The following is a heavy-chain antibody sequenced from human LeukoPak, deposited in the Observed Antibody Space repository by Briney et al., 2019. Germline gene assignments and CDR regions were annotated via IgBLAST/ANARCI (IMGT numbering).Heavy chain of an antibody. J-gene: IGHJ5*02. CDR1: GFTFSSYW. CDR2: IKQDGSEK. CDR3: AKDRSNIAASDGWFDP. Sequence: GGSLRLSCAASGFTFSSYWMSWVRQAPGKGLEWVANIKQDGSEKYYVDSVKGRFTISRDNAKNSLYLQMNSLRAEDTAIYYCAKDRSNIAASDGWFDPWGQGTLVTVSS. D-gene: IGHD6-13*01. V-gene: IGHV3-7*01.